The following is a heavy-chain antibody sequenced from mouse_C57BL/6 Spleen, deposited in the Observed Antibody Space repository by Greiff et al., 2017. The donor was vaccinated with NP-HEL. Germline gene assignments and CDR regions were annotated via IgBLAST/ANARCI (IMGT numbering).Heavy chain of an antibody. CDR3: SRPHFHYYSMDY. CDR2: IHPNSGST. CDR1: GYTFTSYW. V-gene: IGHV1-64*01. J-gene: IGHJ4*01. Sequence: QVQLQQPGAELVKPGASVKLSCKASGYTFTSYWMHWVKQRPGQGLEWIGMIHPNSGSTNYNEKFKSKATLTVDKSYSTAYMQLSSLTSEDSAVYYCSRPHFHYYSMDYRGQGTSVTVSS.